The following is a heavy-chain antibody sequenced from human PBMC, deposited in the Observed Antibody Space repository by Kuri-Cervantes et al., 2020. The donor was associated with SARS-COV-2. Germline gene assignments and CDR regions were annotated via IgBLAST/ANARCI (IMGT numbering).Heavy chain of an antibody. J-gene: IGHJ5*02. V-gene: IGHV2-5*02. D-gene: IGHD3-3*01. CDR1: GFSLSTSGVG. CDR2: IYWDDDK. CDR3: ARKQYCDFWSGHTMSWFDP. Sequence: SGPMLVKPTQTLTLTCTFSGFSLSTSGVGVGWIRQPPGKALEWLALIYWDDDKRYSPSLKSRLTITKDTSKNQVVLTMTNMDPVDTAAYYCARKQYCDFWSGHTMSWFDPWGQGTLVTVSS.